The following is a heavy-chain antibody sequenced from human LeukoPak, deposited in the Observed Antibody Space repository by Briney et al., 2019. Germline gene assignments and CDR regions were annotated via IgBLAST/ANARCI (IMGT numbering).Heavy chain of an antibody. J-gene: IGHJ4*02. Sequence: GGSLRLSCAASGFSISSHWMYWVHQAPGTGLGWVANIKEDGSERFYVDSVKGRFTVSRDNAKNSLYLQMNSLRAEDTAVYYCVRVIVEVLGVSDYCDYWGQGTLVTVSS. CDR2: IKEDGSER. D-gene: IGHD2-2*01. CDR1: GFSISSHW. V-gene: IGHV3-7*05. CDR3: VRVIVEVLGVSDYCDY.